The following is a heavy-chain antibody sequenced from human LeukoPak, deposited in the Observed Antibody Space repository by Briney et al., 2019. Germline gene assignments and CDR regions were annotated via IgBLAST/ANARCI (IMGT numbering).Heavy chain of an antibody. Sequence: ASVQVSCQASGYTFTGYYMHWVRQAPGQGLEWMGIINPSGGSTSYAQKFQGRVTMTRDTSTSTVYMELSSLRSEDTAVYYCARAAGYSSSWYGAYFDYWGQGTLVTVSS. V-gene: IGHV1-46*01. J-gene: IGHJ4*02. CDR3: ARAAGYSSSWYGAYFDY. D-gene: IGHD6-13*01. CDR2: INPSGGST. CDR1: GYTFTGYY.